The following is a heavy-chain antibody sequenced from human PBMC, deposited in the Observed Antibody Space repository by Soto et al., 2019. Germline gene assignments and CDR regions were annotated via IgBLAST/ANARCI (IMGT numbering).Heavy chain of an antibody. Sequence: KPSETLSLTCTVSGGSISSSSYYWGWIRQPPGKGLEWIGSIYYSGSTYYNPSLKSRVTISVDTSKNQFSLKLSSVTAADTAVYYCARHITTSDYYYYYGMDVWGQGTTVTVSS. CDR1: GGSISSSSYY. CDR3: ARHITTSDYYYYYGMDV. J-gene: IGHJ6*02. D-gene: IGHD3-3*01. V-gene: IGHV4-39*01. CDR2: IYYSGST.